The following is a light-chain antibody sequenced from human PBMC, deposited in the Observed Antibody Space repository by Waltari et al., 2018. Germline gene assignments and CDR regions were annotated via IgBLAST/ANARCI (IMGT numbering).Light chain of an antibody. CDR2: EDN. CDR3: QSYDSSNNV. Sequence: NFILTQPHSVSESPGETVTISCTRSSGSIASAYVQWYQQRPGSAPTTVIYEDNQRPSGVPDRFSGSIDSSSNSASLTISGLKTEDEADYYCQSYDSSNNVFGSGTKLTVL. CDR1: SGSIASAY. J-gene: IGLJ6*01. V-gene: IGLV6-57*03.